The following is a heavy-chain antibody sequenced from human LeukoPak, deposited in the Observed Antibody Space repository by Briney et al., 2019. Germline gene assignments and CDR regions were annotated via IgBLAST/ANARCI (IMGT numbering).Heavy chain of an antibody. D-gene: IGHD6-19*01. V-gene: IGHV2-5*01. Sequence: SGPTLVNPTQTLTLTCTFSGFSLSTIGVGVGWIRQPPGKALEWLALIYWNDDKRYSPSLKSRLTITKDTSKNQVVLTMTNMDPVDTATYYCAHSTEEQWLTPFDYWGQGTLVTVSS. CDR2: IYWNDDK. J-gene: IGHJ4*02. CDR3: AHSTEEQWLTPFDY. CDR1: GFSLSTIGVG.